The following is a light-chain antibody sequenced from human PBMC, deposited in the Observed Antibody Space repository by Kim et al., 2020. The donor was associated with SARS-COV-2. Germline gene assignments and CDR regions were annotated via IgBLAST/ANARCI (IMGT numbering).Light chain of an antibody. Sequence: EIVLTQSPGTLSLSPGERATLSCRASQSVGSSYLAWYQQKPGQAPRLLIYGASSRATGIPDRFSGSGSGTDFTLTISRLEPEDFAVYYCQQYGSSPLYIFGQGTKLEI. V-gene: IGKV3-20*01. J-gene: IGKJ2*01. CDR2: GAS. CDR1: QSVGSSY. CDR3: QQYGSSPLYI.